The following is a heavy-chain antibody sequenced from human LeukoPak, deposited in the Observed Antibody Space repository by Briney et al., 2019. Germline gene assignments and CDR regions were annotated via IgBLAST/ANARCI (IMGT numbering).Heavy chain of an antibody. Sequence: PGGSLRLSCAASGFTFSNYAMSWVRQAPGKGLEWVSAIGGSGGSTFYADSVKGRFTISRDNSKNTLYLQMNSLRAEDTAVYYCAKGRDGYNPSYFDYWGQGTLVTVSS. CDR2: IGGSGGST. D-gene: IGHD5-24*01. CDR3: AKGRDGYNPSYFDY. V-gene: IGHV3-23*01. J-gene: IGHJ4*02. CDR1: GFTFSNYA.